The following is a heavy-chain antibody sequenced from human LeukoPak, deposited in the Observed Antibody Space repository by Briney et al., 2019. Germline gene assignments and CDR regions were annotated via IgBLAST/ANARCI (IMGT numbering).Heavy chain of an antibody. D-gene: IGHD5-12*01. V-gene: IGHV6-1*01. J-gene: IGHJ6*03. CDR3: ASGRGYSGYDDSYYYYYMDV. CDR1: GDSVSSNSDA. Sequence: SQTLSLTCAISGDSVSSNSDAWNWIRQSPSRGLEWLGRTYYRSKWYNDYAVSVKSRITINPDTSTNQFSLQLNSVTPEDTAVYYCASGRGYSGYDDSYYYYYMDVWGKGTTVTVSS. CDR2: TYYRSKWYN.